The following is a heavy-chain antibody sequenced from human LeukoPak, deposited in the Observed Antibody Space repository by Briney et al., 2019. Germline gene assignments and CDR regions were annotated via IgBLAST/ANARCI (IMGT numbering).Heavy chain of an antibody. Sequence: ASVKVSCKASGYTFTSYYMHWVRQAPGQGLEWMGVINPSGGSTSYAQKFQGRVTMTWDTSVSTAYMELSRLTSDDTAMYYCARFGVVTNDAFDIWGQGTMVTISS. V-gene: IGHV1-46*01. J-gene: IGHJ3*02. CDR1: GYTFTSYY. CDR2: INPSGGST. CDR3: ARFGVVTNDAFDI. D-gene: IGHD3-3*01.